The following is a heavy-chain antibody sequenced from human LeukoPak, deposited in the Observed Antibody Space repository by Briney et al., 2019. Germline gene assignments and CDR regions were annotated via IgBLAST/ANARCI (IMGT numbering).Heavy chain of an antibody. D-gene: IGHD2-2*01. CDR3: GRWGIERAIDF. J-gene: IGHJ4*02. CDR2: VNPDGSET. Sequence: GGSLRLSCATSGFTLNPYWMTWVRQSPGKGLEWVANVNPDGSETYYLDSVKGRFTISKDNVKNSVYLLMNSLRAEDTAVYYCGRWGIERAIDFWGQGTLVTVSS. V-gene: IGHV3-7*01. CDR1: GFTLNPYW.